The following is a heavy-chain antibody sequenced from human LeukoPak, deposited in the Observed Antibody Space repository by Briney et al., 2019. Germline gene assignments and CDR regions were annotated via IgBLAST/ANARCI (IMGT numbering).Heavy chain of an antibody. D-gene: IGHD1-26*01. J-gene: IGHJ4*02. CDR2: INWNGGST. CDR1: GFTFGNYG. Sequence: PGGSLRLSCAASGFTFGNYGMSWVRQAPGKGLEWVSGINWNGGSTGYADSVEGRFTISRDDAKNSLYLQMNSLRAEDTAVYYCARDQRGSYYGFFDYWGQGTLVTVSS. V-gene: IGHV3-20*04. CDR3: ARDQRGSYYGFFDY.